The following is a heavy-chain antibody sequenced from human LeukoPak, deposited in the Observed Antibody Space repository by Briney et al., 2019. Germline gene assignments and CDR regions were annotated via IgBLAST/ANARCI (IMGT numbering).Heavy chain of an antibody. J-gene: IGHJ4*02. Sequence: PSETLSLTCAVSGGSMSPYHWGWIRQPPGKGLEWTGYIYYSGSTNYNPSLKSRVTISVDTSKNQFSLKLSSVTAADTAIYYCARAVSGRFDYWGQGTLVTVSS. D-gene: IGHD6-19*01. CDR2: IYYSGST. CDR1: GGSMSPYH. V-gene: IGHV4-59*08. CDR3: ARAVSGRFDY.